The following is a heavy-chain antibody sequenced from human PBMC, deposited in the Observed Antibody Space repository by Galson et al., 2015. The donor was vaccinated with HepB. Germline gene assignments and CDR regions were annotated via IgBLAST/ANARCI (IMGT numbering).Heavy chain of an antibody. Sequence: SLRLSCAASGFTFSSHWMHWVRQAPGKGLVWVSRINSDGRTTDYADSVRGRFTIFRDNAKNTLYLQMNSLRAEDTAVYYCARARSYDSRGYYNWYFDLWGRGTLATVSS. V-gene: IGHV3-74*01. J-gene: IGHJ2*01. D-gene: IGHD3-22*01. CDR2: INSDGRTT. CDR3: ARARSYDSRGYYNWYFDL. CDR1: GFTFSSHW.